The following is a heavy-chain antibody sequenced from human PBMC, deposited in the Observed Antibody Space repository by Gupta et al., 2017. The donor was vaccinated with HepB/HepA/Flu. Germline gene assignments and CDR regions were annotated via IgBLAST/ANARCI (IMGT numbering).Heavy chain of an antibody. J-gene: IGHJ6*02. CDR2: ISPYNGNT. Sequence: QVQLVQSGAEVKKPGASVKVSCKASGYTFSRYGIGWVRQAPGQGLEWVGWISPYNGNTHFAQKLQGRVSMSTDTSTSTAYMELRSLTSDDTAVYFCARQLSEARRYYDGMDVWGQGTTVTVSS. D-gene: IGHD3-9*01. CDR1: GYTFSRYG. CDR3: ARQLSEARRYYDGMDV. V-gene: IGHV1-18*01.